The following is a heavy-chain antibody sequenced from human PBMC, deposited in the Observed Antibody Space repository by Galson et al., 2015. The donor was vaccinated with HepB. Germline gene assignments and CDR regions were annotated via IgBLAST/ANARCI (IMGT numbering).Heavy chain of an antibody. D-gene: IGHD4-17*01. V-gene: IGHV3-11*06. CDR3: ARGHYGETRGNAFDI. CDR1: GFTFSDYY. J-gene: IGHJ3*02. CDR2: ISSSSSYT. Sequence: SLRLSCAASGFTFSDYYMSWIRQAPGKGLEWVSYISSSSSYTNYADSVKGRFTISRDNAKNSLYLQMNSLRAEDTAVYYCARGHYGETRGNAFDIWGQGTMVTVSS.